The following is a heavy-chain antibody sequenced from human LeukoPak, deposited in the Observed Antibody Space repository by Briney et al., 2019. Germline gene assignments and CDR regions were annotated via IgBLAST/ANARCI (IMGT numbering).Heavy chain of an antibody. CDR2: ISSSSSYI. CDR3: ARSTGSIYSMDV. D-gene: IGHD3-10*01. CDR1: GFTFSSYS. J-gene: IGHJ6*02. V-gene: IGHV3-21*01. Sequence: GGSLRLSCAASGFTFSSYSMNWVRQAPGKGLEWVSSISSSSSYIYYADSVKGRFTISRDNAKNSLYLQMNSLRAEDTAVYYCARSTGSIYSMDVWGQGTTVTVSS.